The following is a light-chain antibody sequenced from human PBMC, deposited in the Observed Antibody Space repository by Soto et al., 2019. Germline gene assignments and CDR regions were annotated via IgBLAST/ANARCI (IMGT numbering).Light chain of an antibody. J-gene: IGKJ4*01. CDR1: QGLGSW. V-gene: IGKV1-12*01. CDR2: GAS. Sequence: DIQMTQSTSSVSASVGDRVTITCRASQGLGSWLAWYQQRPGKAPKLLIYGASNLQSGVPSRFSGSGSGTDFTLTISSLQPEDFATYFCQQANDFPLTFGGGTKVDIK. CDR3: QQANDFPLT.